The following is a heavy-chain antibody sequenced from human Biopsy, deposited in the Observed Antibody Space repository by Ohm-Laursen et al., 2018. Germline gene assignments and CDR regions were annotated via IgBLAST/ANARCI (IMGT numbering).Heavy chain of an antibody. J-gene: IGHJ6*02. CDR1: GGSLKNYY. CDR3: VRGVDYYDPYHYYALDV. Sequence: SDTLSLTCTVSGGSLKNYYWSWIRQPAGKGLEWIGRVYTSGSTSYNPSLESRVTMSVVTSKNQFSLKVTSMTAADTAVYYCVRGVDYYDPYHYYALDVWGQGTTVTVSS. CDR2: VYTSGST. D-gene: IGHD3-22*01. V-gene: IGHV4-4*07.